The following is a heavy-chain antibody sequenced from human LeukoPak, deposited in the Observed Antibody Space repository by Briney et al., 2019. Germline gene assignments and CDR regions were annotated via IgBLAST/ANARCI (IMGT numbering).Heavy chain of an antibody. D-gene: IGHD5-24*01. V-gene: IGHV3-23*01. CDR1: GFTFSSDG. CDR2: ISSSGGST. J-gene: IGHJ4*02. CDR3: AKPSPGYKRLSYYFDY. Sequence: GGSLRLSCAASGFTFSSDGMSWVRPAPGKGLEWVSAISSSGGSTYYADSVKGRFTISIDNSKNRLYQQLNSLRAEYTAVYYSAKPSPGYKRLSYYFDYWGQGTLVTVSS.